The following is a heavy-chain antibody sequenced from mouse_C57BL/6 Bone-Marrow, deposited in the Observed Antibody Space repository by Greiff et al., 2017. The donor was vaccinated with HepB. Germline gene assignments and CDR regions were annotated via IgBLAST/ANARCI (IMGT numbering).Heavy chain of an antibody. CDR2: ISSGSSTI. J-gene: IGHJ4*01. Sequence: EVHPVEAGGGLVKPGGSLKLSCGAYGFTFSDYGMHWVRQAPEKGLEWVAYISSGSSTIYYADTVKGRFTISSDNAKNTLFLQMTSLRSEDTAMYYCARPAMDYWGQGSTVTGCS. CDR3: ARPAMDY. CDR1: GFTFSDYG. V-gene: IGHV5-17*01.